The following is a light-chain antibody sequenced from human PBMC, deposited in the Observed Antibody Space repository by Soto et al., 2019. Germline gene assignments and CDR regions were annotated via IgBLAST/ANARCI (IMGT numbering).Light chain of an antibody. J-gene: IGKJ1*01. CDR2: AAS. Sequence: DIQMTQSPSSLSVSVGDRVTITCRASQSISNYLNWYQQKPGKAPKLLIYAASTLQSGVPSRFSGSRSGTDFSLTVSSLQPEDFATYYCQQSYSTPRTFGQGTKVEIK. CDR1: QSISNY. CDR3: QQSYSTPRT. V-gene: IGKV1-39*01.